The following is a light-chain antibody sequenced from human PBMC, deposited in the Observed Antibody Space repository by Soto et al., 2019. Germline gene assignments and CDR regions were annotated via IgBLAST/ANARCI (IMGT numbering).Light chain of an antibody. CDR1: SSDVGSYTL. CDR3: SSYTDSSNYV. CDR2: EGT. J-gene: IGLJ1*01. V-gene: IGLV2-14*02. Sequence: QSALTQPASVSGSPGQSITISCTGTSSDVGSYTLVSWYQQNPGKAPKLIIYEGTKRPSGVSNRFSGSRSGNTASLTISGLQAEDEADYYCSSYTDSSNYVFGTGTKVTVL.